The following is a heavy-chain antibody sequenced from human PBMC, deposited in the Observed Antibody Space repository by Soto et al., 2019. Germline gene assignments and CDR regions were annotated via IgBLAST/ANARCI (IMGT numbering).Heavy chain of an antibody. Sequence: ESLKISCKGSGYSFAGYWITWVRQKPGKGLEWMGRIDPSDSQTYYSPSFRGHVTISVTKSITTVFLQWSSLRASDTAMYYCARQIYDSDTGPNFQYYFDSWGQGTPGTVSS. D-gene: IGHD3-22*01. CDR3: ARQIYDSDTGPNFQYYFDS. J-gene: IGHJ4*02. CDR2: IDPSDSQT. V-gene: IGHV5-10-1*01. CDR1: GYSFAGYW.